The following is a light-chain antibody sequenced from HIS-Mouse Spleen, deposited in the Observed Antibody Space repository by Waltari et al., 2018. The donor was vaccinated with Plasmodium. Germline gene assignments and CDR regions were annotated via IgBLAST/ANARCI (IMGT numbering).Light chain of an antibody. V-gene: IGKV1-39*01. J-gene: IGKJ1*01. Sequence: DIQMTQSPSSLSASVGDRVTITCRASQSISNYLNWYQQKPGKATKFLIYAAATLQSGVPSRFSGSGSGTDFILTISSLQPEDFATYYCQQSYSTWTFGQGTKVEIK. CDR2: AAA. CDR3: QQSYSTWT. CDR1: QSISNY.